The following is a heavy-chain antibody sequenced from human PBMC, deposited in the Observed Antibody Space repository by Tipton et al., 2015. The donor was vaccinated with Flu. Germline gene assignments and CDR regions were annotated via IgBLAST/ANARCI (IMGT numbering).Heavy chain of an antibody. CDR3: ATVKPTGYLGTAAGWFDT. V-gene: IGHV1-2*02. Sequence: QSGAETKKPGASVKVSCKASGYTFTGYYMHWVRQAPGQGLEWMGWINPNSGGTNSAQSFQGRVTMTRDTSISTAYMEMTRLRSDDTAVYYCATVKPTGYLGTAAGWFDTWGQGTLVTVSP. D-gene: IGHD6-13*01. CDR2: INPNSGGT. CDR1: GYTFTGYY. J-gene: IGHJ5*02.